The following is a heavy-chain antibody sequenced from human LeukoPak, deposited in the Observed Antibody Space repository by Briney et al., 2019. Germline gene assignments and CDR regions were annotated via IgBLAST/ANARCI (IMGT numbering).Heavy chain of an antibody. D-gene: IGHD1-26*01. CDR2: ISSSSGYI. V-gene: IGHV3-21*01. Sequence: PGGSLRLSCAASGFTFSSYSMNWVRQAPGKGLEWVSSISSSSGYIYYADSVKGRFTISRDNAKNSLYLQMNSLRAEDTAVYYCARDKTEWELLQYWGQGTLVTVSS. CDR1: GFTFSSYS. CDR3: ARDKTEWELLQY. J-gene: IGHJ4*02.